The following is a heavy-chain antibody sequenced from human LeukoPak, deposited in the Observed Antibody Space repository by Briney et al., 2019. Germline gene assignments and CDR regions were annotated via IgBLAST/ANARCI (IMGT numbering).Heavy chain of an antibody. J-gene: IGHJ4*02. CDR2: INTDGTDI. Sequence: PGGSLRLSCVASGFSLSKSWMHWVRHAPGKGLLWVSRINTDGTDIKYADSVEGRFTISRDNAKNTLYLQMHTLSAEDTAVYYCARDQTQAGPTTVDYWGQGTLVTVSS. V-gene: IGHV3-74*03. CDR1: GFSLSKSW. D-gene: IGHD1-14*01. CDR3: ARDQTQAGPTTVDY.